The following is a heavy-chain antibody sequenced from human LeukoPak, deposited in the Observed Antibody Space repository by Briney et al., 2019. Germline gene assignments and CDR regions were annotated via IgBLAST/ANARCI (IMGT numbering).Heavy chain of an antibody. CDR2: LDSAGTT. CDR1: GFTVSTNY. J-gene: IGHJ4*02. V-gene: IGHV3-66*01. CDR3: AKGLSSSSFDSFDY. D-gene: IGHD6-6*01. Sequence: GGSLRLSCAASGFTVSTNYMTWVRQAPGKGLEGVSLLDSAGTTYYADSVKGRFTISRDNSKNTLYLQMNSLRAEDTAVYYCAKGLSSSSFDSFDYWGQGPLVTVSS.